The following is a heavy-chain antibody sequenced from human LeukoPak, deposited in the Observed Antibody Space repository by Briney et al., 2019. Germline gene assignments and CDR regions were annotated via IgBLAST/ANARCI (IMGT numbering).Heavy chain of an antibody. CDR3: ARDRGGYSYGSDY. V-gene: IGHV3-7*03. D-gene: IGHD5-18*01. Sequence: PGGSLRLSCAASGFTFSTYWMSWVRQAPGKGLEWVANINQDGSEEYYVDSVKGRFTISRDNAKNSLYLQMNSLRAEDTAVYYCARDRGGYSYGSDYWGQGTLVTVSS. J-gene: IGHJ4*02. CDR2: INQDGSEE. CDR1: GFTFSTYW.